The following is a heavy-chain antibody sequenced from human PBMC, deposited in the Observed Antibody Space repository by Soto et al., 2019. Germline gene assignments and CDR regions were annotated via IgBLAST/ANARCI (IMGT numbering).Heavy chain of an antibody. V-gene: IGHV3-9*01. CDR1: GFTFDDYA. CDR2: ISWNSGSI. Sequence: EVQLVESGGGLVQPGRSLRLSCAASGFTFDDYAMHWVRQAPGKGLEWVSGISWNSGSIGYADSVKGRFTISRDNAKNSLYLQMNSLRAEDTALYYCAKGGSSSWYRYYFDYWGQGTLVTVSS. CDR3: AKGGSSSWYRYYFDY. J-gene: IGHJ4*02. D-gene: IGHD6-13*01.